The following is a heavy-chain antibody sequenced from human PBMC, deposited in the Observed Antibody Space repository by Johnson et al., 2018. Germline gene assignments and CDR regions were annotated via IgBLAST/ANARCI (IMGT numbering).Heavy chain of an antibody. J-gene: IGHJ6*02. Sequence: QVQLQESGAEVKKPGASVKVSCKASGYTFTGSYMHWVRQAPGQGLEWMGWINPNSGGTNSAQKFQGWVTMTRDTSLSTAYMELSRLRSEDTAVYYCARDTSHYGMDVWGQGTTVTVSS. CDR1: GYTFTGSY. CDR3: ARDTSHYGMDV. V-gene: IGHV1-2*04. CDR2: INPNSGGT.